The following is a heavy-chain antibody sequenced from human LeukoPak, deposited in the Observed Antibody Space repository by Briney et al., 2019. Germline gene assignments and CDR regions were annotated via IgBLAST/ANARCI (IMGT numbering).Heavy chain of an antibody. D-gene: IGHD6-19*01. CDR3: ARDPGSGWSHY. J-gene: IGHJ4*02. CDR2: ISYDGSSK. Sequence: PGRSLRLSCAVSGFTFSSYVMHWVRQAPGKGLEWVAVISYDGSSKYYADSVKGRFTISRDNSKNTLYLQMNSLRAEDTAVYYCARDPGSGWSHYWGQGTLVTVSS. V-gene: IGHV3-30*04. CDR1: GFTFSSYV.